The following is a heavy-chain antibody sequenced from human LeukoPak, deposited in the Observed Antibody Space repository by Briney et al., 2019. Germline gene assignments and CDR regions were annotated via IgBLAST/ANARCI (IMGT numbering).Heavy chain of an antibody. D-gene: IGHD3-10*01. CDR1: GFTFSSYS. V-gene: IGHV3-48*01. Sequence: PGGSLRLSCAASGFTFSSYSMNWVRQAPGKGLEWVSYISSSSTIYYADSVKGRFTISRDNAKNSLYLQMNSLRAEDTAVYYCAREVVVRGVIFRPKNWFGPWGQGTLVTVSS. J-gene: IGHJ5*02. CDR2: ISSSSTI. CDR3: AREVVVRGVIFRPKNWFGP.